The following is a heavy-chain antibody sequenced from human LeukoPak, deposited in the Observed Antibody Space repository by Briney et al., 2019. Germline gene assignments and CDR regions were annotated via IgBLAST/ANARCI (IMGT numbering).Heavy chain of an antibody. Sequence: GASVKVSCKASGYTFTSYDINWVRQATGQGLEWMGWMNPNSGNTGYAQKFQGRVTMTTDTSTSTAYMELRSLRSDDTAVYYCATGNPFNYYYGSGSYYEPSPYFDYWGQGTLVTVSS. V-gene: IGHV1-8*01. J-gene: IGHJ4*02. CDR3: ATGNPFNYYYGSGSYYEPSPYFDY. D-gene: IGHD3-10*01. CDR2: MNPNSGNT. CDR1: GYTFTSYD.